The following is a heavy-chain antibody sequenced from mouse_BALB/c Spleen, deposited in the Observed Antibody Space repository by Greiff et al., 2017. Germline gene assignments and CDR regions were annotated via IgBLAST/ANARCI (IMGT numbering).Heavy chain of an antibody. D-gene: IGHD1-2*01. Sequence: QVQLQQSGAELARPGASVKLSCKASGYTFTSYWMQWVKQRPGQGLEWIGAIYPGDGDTRYTQKFKGKATLTADKSSSTAYMQLSSLASEDSAVYYCARRGTTAPWFAYWGQGTLVTVSA. CDR1: GYTFTSYW. V-gene: IGHV1-87*01. CDR2: IYPGDGDT. J-gene: IGHJ3*01. CDR3: ARRGTTAPWFAY.